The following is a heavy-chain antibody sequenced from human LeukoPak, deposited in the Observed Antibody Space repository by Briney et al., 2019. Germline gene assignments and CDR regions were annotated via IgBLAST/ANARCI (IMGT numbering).Heavy chain of an antibody. CDR2: VYSSGNT. V-gene: IGHV4-4*08. CDR1: GGSIGSFY. J-gene: IGHJ4*02. Sequence: SETLSLTCTVSGGSIGSFYWNWIRQPPGKGLEWIGYVYSSGNTNYNPSLKSRVIISADTSKNQFSLKLSSVTAADTAVYYCARDESSKGYYFDYWGQGTLVTVSS. CDR3: ARDESSKGYYFDY. D-gene: IGHD2-2*01.